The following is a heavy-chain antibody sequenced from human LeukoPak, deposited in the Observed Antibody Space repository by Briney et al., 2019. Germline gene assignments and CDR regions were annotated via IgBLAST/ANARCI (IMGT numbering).Heavy chain of an antibody. J-gene: IGHJ4*02. Sequence: GGSLRLSCAASGFTFSSYGMHWVRQAPGKGLEWVAVIWYDGSNKYYADSVKGRFTISRDNSKNTLYLQMNSLRAEDTAVYYCAKDGNGSGYYVDYWGQGTLVTVSS. V-gene: IGHV3-33*06. CDR2: IWYDGSNK. CDR1: GFTFSSYG. D-gene: IGHD3-22*01. CDR3: AKDGNGSGYYVDY.